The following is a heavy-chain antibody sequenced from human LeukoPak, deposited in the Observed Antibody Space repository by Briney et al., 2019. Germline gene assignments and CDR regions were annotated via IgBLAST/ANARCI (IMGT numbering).Heavy chain of an antibody. Sequence: ASVKVSCKASGYTFTSYAMNWVRQAPGQGLEWMGWINTNTGNPTCAQGFTGRFVFSLDTSVSTAYLQISSLKAEDTAVYYCAREYYSDRSGYLDAFDIWGQGTMVTVSS. CDR2: INTNTGNP. D-gene: IGHD3-22*01. CDR1: GYTFTSYA. V-gene: IGHV7-4-1*02. J-gene: IGHJ3*02. CDR3: AREYYSDRSGYLDAFDI.